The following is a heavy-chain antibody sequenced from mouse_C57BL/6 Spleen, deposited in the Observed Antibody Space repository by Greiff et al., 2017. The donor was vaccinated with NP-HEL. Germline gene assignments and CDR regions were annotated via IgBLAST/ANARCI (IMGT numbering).Heavy chain of an antibody. J-gene: IGHJ2*01. V-gene: IGHV1-26*01. CDR2: INPNNGGT. CDR1: GYTFTDYY. CDR3: ARRQLRLEYFDY. D-gene: IGHD3-2*02. Sequence: EVQLQQSGPELVKPGASVKISCKASGYTFTDYYMNWVKQSHGKSLEWIGDINPNNGGTSYNQKFKGKATLTVDKSSSTAYMELRSLTSEDSAVYYCARRQLRLEYFDYWGQGTTLTVSS.